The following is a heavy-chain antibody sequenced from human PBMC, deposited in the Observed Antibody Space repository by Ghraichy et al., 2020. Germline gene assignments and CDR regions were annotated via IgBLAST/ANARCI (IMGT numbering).Heavy chain of an antibody. J-gene: IGHJ6*02. V-gene: IGHV4-59*01. CDR2: IYYSGST. CDR1: GGSMSRDY. CDR3: ARSLGSSGFHYYFYGLDV. Sequence: LSCTVSGGSMSRDYWSWIRQSPGKGLECIGYIYYSGSTNYNPSLKSRVTISVDTSKNQFSLKLRSVTAADTAVYYCARSLGSSGFHYYFYGLDVWGPGTTVTVSS. D-gene: IGHD3-22*01.